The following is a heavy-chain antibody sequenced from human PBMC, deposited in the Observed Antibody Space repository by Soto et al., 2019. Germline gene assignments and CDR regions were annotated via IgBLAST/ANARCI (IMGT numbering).Heavy chain of an antibody. CDR3: AREGLLFSIGEACDY. CDR1: GFTFSSYW. V-gene: IGHV3-7*03. J-gene: IGHJ4*02. CDR2: IKQDGSEK. Sequence: EVQLVESGGGLVQPGGSLRLSCVASGFTFSSYWMSWVRQAPGKGLEWVANIKQDGSEKNYVDSVKGRFTISRDNAKNSLYLQMNSLRADDTAVYDCAREGLLFSIGEACDYWGQGTLVTVSS.